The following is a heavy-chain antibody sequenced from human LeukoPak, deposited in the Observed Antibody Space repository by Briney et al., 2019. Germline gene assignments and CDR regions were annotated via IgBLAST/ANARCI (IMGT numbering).Heavy chain of an antibody. CDR1: GGSISSYY. J-gene: IGHJ4*02. CDR2: IYYSGST. CDR3: ARLIGGYDFWSGYPTAYYFDY. D-gene: IGHD3-3*01. V-gene: IGHV4-59*08. Sequence: SETLSLTCTVSGGSISSYYWSWIRQPPEKGLEWIGYIYYSGSTNYNPSLKSRVTISVDTSKNQFSLKLSSVTAADTAVYYCARLIGGYDFWSGYPTAYYFDYWGQGTLVTVSS.